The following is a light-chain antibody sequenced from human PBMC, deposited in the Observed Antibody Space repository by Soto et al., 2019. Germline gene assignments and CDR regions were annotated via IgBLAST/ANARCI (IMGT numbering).Light chain of an antibody. CDR1: SSNIGDSY. V-gene: IGLV1-47*01. Sequence: QSVLTQPPSASGTPGQRVTICCSGSSSNIGDSYGYWFQQLPGTAPKLLIYRNNQRPSGVPDRFSGSKSGTSASLAISGLRPEDEADYYCATWDDSLRGWVFGGGTKLTVL. CDR3: ATWDDSLRGWV. CDR2: RNN. J-gene: IGLJ3*02.